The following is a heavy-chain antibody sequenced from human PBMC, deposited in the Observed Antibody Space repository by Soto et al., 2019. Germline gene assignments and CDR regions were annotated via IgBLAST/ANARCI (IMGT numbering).Heavy chain of an antibody. CDR1: GFTFSSYE. J-gene: IGHJ5*02. CDR2: ISSSGSTI. CDR3: ARVGVEYYYDSSGYYLAPYNWFDP. V-gene: IGHV3-48*03. Sequence: GGSLRLSCAASGFTFSSYEMNWVRQAPGKGLEWVSYISSSGSTIYYADSVKGRFTISRDNAKNSLYLQMNSLRAEDTAVYYCARVGVEYYYDSSGYYLAPYNWFDPWGQGTLVTVSS. D-gene: IGHD3-22*01.